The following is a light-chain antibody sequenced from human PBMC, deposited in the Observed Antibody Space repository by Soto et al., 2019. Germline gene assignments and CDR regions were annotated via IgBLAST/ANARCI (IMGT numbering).Light chain of an antibody. CDR2: AAS. V-gene: IGKV1-39*01. J-gene: IGKJ1*01. Sequence: DLQMTQSPSSLSASVGDRVTITCRASQTISTYLNWYQQKPGKAPNLLIYAASSLQSGVPSRFSGSGSGTDFTLTISSLQPEDCATYYCQQSFSTPQTFGQGTKVEI. CDR1: QTISTY. CDR3: QQSFSTPQT.